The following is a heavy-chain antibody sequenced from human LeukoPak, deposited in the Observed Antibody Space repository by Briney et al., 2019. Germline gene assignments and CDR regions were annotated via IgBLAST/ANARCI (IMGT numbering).Heavy chain of an antibody. Sequence: PGGSLRLSCAASGFTFSSYAMSWVRQAPGKGLEWVSGISGSGGSTYYADSVKGRFTISRDNSKNTLYLQMNSLRADDTAVYYCARSLRVRGVPDYMDVWGKGTTVIISS. J-gene: IGHJ6*03. V-gene: IGHV3-23*01. CDR3: ARSLRVRGVPDYMDV. CDR2: ISGSGGST. D-gene: IGHD3-10*01. CDR1: GFTFSSYA.